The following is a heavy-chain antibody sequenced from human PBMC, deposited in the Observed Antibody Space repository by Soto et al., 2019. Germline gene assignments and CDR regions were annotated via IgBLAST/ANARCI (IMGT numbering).Heavy chain of an antibody. CDR2: ISGSGGST. CDR3: AKALELGYCSGGSCYPVDY. V-gene: IGHV3-23*01. Sequence: VQLLESGGGLVQPGGSLRLSCAASGFTFSSYAMSWVRQAPGKGLEWVSAISGSGGSTYYADSVKGRFTISRDNSKNTLYLQMNRLRAEDTAVYYCAKALELGYCSGGSCYPVDYWGQGTLVTVSS. J-gene: IGHJ4*02. D-gene: IGHD2-15*01. CDR1: GFTFSSYA.